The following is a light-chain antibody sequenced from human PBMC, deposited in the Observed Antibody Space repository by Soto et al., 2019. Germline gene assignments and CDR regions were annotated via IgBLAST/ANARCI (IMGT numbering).Light chain of an antibody. Sequence: QSVLTQPPSASGSPGQSVTISCTGTSSDVGGYDYVPWYQQRPGKDPKLLIHEVTKRPSGVPDRFSGSKSGNTASLTVSGLQAEDVADYYCSSYAGRTLYVFRTATTVTVL. J-gene: IGLJ1*01. V-gene: IGLV2-8*01. CDR2: EVT. CDR1: SSDVGGYDY. CDR3: SSYAGRTLYV.